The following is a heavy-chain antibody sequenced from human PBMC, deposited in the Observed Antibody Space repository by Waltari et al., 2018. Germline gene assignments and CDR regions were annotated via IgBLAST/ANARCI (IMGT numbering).Heavy chain of an antibody. V-gene: IGHV3-30-3*01. CDR1: GFTFSSYA. D-gene: IGHD6-13*01. J-gene: IGHJ4*02. Sequence: QVQLVESGGGVVQPGRSLRLSCAASGFTFSSYAMHWVRQAPGKGLEWVAVISYDGSNKYYADSVKGRFTISRDNSKNTLYLQMNSLRAEDTAVYYCARTRNSLSSSSGYWGQGTLVTVSS. CDR2: ISYDGSNK. CDR3: ARTRNSLSSSSGY.